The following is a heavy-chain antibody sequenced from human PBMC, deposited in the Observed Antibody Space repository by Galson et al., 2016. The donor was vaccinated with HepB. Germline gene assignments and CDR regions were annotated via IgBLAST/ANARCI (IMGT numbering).Heavy chain of an antibody. CDR3: ARGRPGYDPSGYYYVTHDY. D-gene: IGHD3-22*01. Sequence: SLRLSCAISGFTFSDHYMDWFRQAPGKGLEWVGRSRNKVKGYTRDYAASVKGRFTISRDDSQKSLYLQMNSLRIEDTALYYCARGRPGYDPSGYYYVTHDYWGLGTLVTVSS. CDR2: SRNKVKGYTR. J-gene: IGHJ4*01. V-gene: IGHV3-72*01. CDR1: GFTFSDHY.